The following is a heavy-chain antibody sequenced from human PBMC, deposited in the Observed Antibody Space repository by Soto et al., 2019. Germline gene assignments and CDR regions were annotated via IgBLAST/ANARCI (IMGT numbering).Heavy chain of an antibody. Sequence: QITLKESGPPLVKPTQTLTLTCTFSGFSLSTSGVGVGWIRQPPGKALEWLALIYWDDDKRYSPSLKSRLTITKDTSKNPVVLTMTNMDPVDTATYYCAHASLLTGYYNWFDPWGQGTLVTVSS. CDR1: GFSLSTSGVG. CDR2: IYWDDDK. CDR3: AHASLLTGYYNWFDP. D-gene: IGHD3-9*01. J-gene: IGHJ5*02. V-gene: IGHV2-5*02.